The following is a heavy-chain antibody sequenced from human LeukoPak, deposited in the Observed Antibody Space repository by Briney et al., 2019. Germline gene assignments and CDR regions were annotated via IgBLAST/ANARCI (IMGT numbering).Heavy chain of an antibody. CDR1: GYTFTGYY. V-gene: IGHV1-2*02. CDR3: ARTYDNSGYYYYAFDV. D-gene: IGHD3-22*01. CDR2: INPNSGGT. Sequence: ASVKVSCKASGYTFTGYYMHWVRQAPGQGLEWMGWINPNSGGTSYAQKFQGRVTVTRDTSISTAYMELSRLDSDDTAVYYCARTYDNSGYYYYAFDVWGQGTMVTVSS. J-gene: IGHJ3*01.